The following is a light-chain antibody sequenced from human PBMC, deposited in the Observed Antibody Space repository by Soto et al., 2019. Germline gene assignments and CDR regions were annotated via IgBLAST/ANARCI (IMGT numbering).Light chain of an antibody. Sequence: ALTQPASVSGSPGQSITISCTGTSNDIGIDKLVSWYQQHPGRAPKLMIYEGFKRPSGVSNRFSGSKSGNSASLTISGLRAEDEADYYCCSYANSNNWLFGGGTQLPS. V-gene: IGLV2-23*01. J-gene: IGLJ2*01. CDR1: SNDIGIDKL. CDR3: CSYANSNNWL. CDR2: EGF.